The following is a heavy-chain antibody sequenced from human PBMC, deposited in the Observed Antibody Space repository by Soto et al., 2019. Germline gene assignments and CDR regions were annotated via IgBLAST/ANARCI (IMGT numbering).Heavy chain of an antibody. V-gene: IGHV3-23*01. Sequence: EVQLLESGGGLVQPGGSLRLSCVGSGFFFSSYTMTWVRQAPGKGLEWVSSFSATSENTYYADSVRGQLTISRDNSKNTLFLQMNSLTAEDTAMYYCAKARDQQWVRLPFDYWGQGILVIVSS. CDR3: AKARDQQWVRLPFDY. CDR1: GFFFSSYT. CDR2: FSATSENT. D-gene: IGHD6-19*01. J-gene: IGHJ4*02.